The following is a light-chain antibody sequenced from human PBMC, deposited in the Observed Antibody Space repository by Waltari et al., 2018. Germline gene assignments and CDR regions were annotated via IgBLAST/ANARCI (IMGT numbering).Light chain of an antibody. CDR3: ALYMGGDIF. J-gene: IGLJ2*01. CDR1: SGSVPISPY. CDR2: STN. V-gene: IGLV8-61*01. Sequence: QTVVTQEPSFSVSPGETGTLTCGLNSGSVPISPYYSWDQQTPGQAPRTLIYSTNTRSSGVPDRFSGSILGNKAALTITGAQADDESDYHCALYMGGDIFFGGGTKLTVL.